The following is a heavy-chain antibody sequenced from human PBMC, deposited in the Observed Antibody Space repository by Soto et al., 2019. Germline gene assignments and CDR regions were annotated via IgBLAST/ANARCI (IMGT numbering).Heavy chain of an antibody. CDR3: ARDLARRDYDSTGYSFDH. V-gene: IGHV3-66*01. CDR2: IYRGTT. Sequence: EVQLVESGGGLVQPGGSLRLSCAASGFTVSDNYMNWVRQAPGKGLEWVAVIYRGTTYYADSVKGRFTISRDNSKNTLYLQLRSLRAEDTAVYYCARDLARRDYDSTGYSFDHWGKGTLVAVSS. D-gene: IGHD3-22*01. J-gene: IGHJ4*02. CDR1: GFTVSDNY.